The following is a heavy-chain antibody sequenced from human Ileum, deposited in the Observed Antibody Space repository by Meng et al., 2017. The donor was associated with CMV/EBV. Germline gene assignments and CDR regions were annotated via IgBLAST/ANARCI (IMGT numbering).Heavy chain of an antibody. CDR1: AFIFSTYG. D-gene: IGHD3-10*01. CDR3: AKGGSFDN. V-gene: IGHV3-30*18. Sequence: SLRLSFAASAFIFSTYGVNWVRQAPGKGLEWVELITGNGPNTYYADSVKGRFTVSRDNSKNTLYLQMTSLRGEDTAVYYCAKGGSFDNWGQGTLVTVSS. CDR2: ITGNGPNT. J-gene: IGHJ4*02.